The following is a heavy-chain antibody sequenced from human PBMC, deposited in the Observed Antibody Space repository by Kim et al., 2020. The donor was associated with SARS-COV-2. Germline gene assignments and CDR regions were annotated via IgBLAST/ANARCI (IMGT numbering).Heavy chain of an antibody. CDR2: FDPEDDET. CDR1: GYTLTELS. D-gene: IGHD1-26*01. CDR3: ATGPPFIVGATGDRFFYYGMDV. J-gene: IGHJ6*02. Sequence: ASVKVSCKVSGYTLTELSMHWVRQAPGKGLEWMGGFDPEDDETIYAQKFQGRVTMTEDTSTDTAYMELSSLRSEDTAVYYCATGPPFIVGATGDRFFYYGMDVWGQGTTVTVSS. V-gene: IGHV1-24*01.